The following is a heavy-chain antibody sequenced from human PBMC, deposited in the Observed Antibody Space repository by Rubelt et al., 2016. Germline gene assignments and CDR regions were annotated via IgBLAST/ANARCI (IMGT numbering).Heavy chain of an antibody. D-gene: IGHD1-26*01. V-gene: IGHV1-2*02. J-gene: IGHJ4*02. CDR1: GYTFTGYY. Sequence: QVQLVQSGAEVKKPGASVKVSCKASGYTFTGYYMHWVRQAPGQGLEWMGWINPNSGGTNYVQKFQGRVTMTRDTSSSTAYMELSRLRSDDTAVYYCASSSGSYYSLDYWGQGTLVTVSS. CDR3: ASSSGSYYSLDY. CDR2: INPNSGGT.